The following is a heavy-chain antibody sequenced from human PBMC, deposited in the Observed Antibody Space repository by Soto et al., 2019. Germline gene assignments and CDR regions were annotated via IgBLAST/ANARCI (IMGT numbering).Heavy chain of an antibody. CDR1: GVSFTSYA. D-gene: IGHD3-22*01. J-gene: IGHJ5*01. CDR2: LSGSGGTT. Sequence: WGSLTLSCAASGVSFTSYATSCVRQTLGKGLEWVSTLSGSGGTTYYADSVKGQFTIPRDNSKSTLYLQMNSLRAEDTVVYYCAKDHGTYDPNWIDSWGHGTLVTVSS. CDR3: AKDHGTYDPNWIDS. V-gene: IGHV3-23*01.